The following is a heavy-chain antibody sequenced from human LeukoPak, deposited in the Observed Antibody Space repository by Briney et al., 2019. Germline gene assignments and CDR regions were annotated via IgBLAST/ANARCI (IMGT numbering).Heavy chain of an antibody. CDR2: IYTSGST. J-gene: IGHJ4*02. D-gene: IGHD3-10*01. V-gene: IGHV4-61*02. CDR1: GGSISSGSYY. Sequence: SQTLSLTCTVSGGSISSGSYYWSWIRQPAGKGLEWIGRIYTSGSTNYNPSLKSRVTISVDTSKNQFSLKLSSVTAADTAVYCCVRVGRGVIDYWGQGTLVTVSS. CDR3: VRVGRGVIDY.